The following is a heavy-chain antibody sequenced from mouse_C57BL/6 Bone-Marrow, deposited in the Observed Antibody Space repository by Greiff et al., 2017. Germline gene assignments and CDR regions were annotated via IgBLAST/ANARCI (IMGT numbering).Heavy chain of an antibody. CDR2: IHPNSGST. V-gene: IGHV1-64*01. D-gene: IGHD1-1*01. Sequence: VQLQQSGAELVKPGASVKLSCKASGYTFTSYWMHWVKQRPGQGLEWIGMIHPNSGSTNYNEKFKSKATLTVDKSSSTAYMQLSSLTSEDSAVYYCARSPYYYGFAYWGQGTLVTVSA. J-gene: IGHJ3*01. CDR1: GYTFTSYW. CDR3: ARSPYYYGFAY.